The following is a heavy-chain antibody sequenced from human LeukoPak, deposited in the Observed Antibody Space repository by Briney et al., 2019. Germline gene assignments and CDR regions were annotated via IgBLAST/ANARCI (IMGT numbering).Heavy chain of an antibody. CDR2: INPKSGGT. V-gene: IGHV1-2*04. CDR3: ATQGNEQSFDY. J-gene: IGHJ4*02. Sequence: ASVKLSCKASGYAFTDYYMHWVRRAPGQGLEWMGWINPKSGGTNYAQKFQDWVTMTRDTSVTTVYMELSRLKSDDTAVYYCATQGNEQSFDYWGQGTLVTVSS. D-gene: IGHD1/OR15-1a*01. CDR1: GYAFTDYY.